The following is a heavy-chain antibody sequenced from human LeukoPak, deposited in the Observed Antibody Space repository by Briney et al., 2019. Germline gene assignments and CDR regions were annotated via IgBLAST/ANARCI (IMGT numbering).Heavy chain of an antibody. CDR3: ARDRAAVPTFDA. Sequence: ASVKVSCKASGYTFTSYGISWVRQAPGQGLEWMGWISAYNGNTNYAQKLQGRVAMTTDTSTSTAYMELRSLGSDDTAVYYCARDRAAVPTFDAWGQGTLVTVSP. J-gene: IGHJ5*02. V-gene: IGHV1-18*01. CDR2: ISAYNGNT. D-gene: IGHD6-13*01. CDR1: GYTFTSYG.